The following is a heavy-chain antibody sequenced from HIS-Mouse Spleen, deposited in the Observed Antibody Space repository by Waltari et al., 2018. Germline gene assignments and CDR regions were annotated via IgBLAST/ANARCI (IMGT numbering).Heavy chain of an antibody. J-gene: IGHJ5*02. V-gene: IGHV3-30*18. CDR2: ISYNGSNK. CDR1: VFTFMSYG. Sequence: QVQLVESGVGVVQLGRSLRLSCAAAVFTFMSYGMHWVGQAPGKGLEWVAVISYNGSNKYYADSVKGRFTISRDNSKNTLYLQMNSLRAEDTAVYYCAKASFYSSGWFDPWGQGTLVTVSS. CDR3: AKASFYSSGWFDP. D-gene: IGHD6-19*01.